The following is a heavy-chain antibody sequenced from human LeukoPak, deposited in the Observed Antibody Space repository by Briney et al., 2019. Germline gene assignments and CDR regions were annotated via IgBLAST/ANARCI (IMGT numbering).Heavy chain of an antibody. D-gene: IGHD5-12*01. CDR3: ARVWYSGYDLDY. J-gene: IGHJ4*02. CDR2: INSDGSST. CDR1: GFTFSSYW. V-gene: IGHV3-74*01. Sequence: GGSLRLSCAASGFTFSSYWMHWVRQAPGKGLVWVSRINSDGSSTSYADSVKGRSTISRDNAKNTLYLQMNSLRAEDTAVYYCARVWYSGYDLDYWGQGTLVTVSS.